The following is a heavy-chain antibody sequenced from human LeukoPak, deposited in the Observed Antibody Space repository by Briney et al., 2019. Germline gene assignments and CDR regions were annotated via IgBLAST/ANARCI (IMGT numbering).Heavy chain of an antibody. CDR3: ARGLRYYDSSGFYSYYFDY. D-gene: IGHD3-22*01. J-gene: IGHJ4*02. V-gene: IGHV5-51*01. CDR2: IYPGDSDT. Sequence: GESLKISCKNSGYRFTTYWIAWVRHLPGKGLEWMGIIYPGDSDTKYSPSFQGQVTISADKSISTAYLQWGSLKASDTAIYYCARGLRYYDSSGFYSYYFDYWGQGTLVTVSS. CDR1: GYRFTTYW.